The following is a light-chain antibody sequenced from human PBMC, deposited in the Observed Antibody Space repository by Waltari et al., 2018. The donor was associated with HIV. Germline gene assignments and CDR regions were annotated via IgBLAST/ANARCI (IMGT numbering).Light chain of an antibody. CDR3: QQLHVSPFS. V-gene: IGKV1-9*01. J-gene: IGKJ3*01. Sequence: DIQLKQFPLHLSASVGDRVIISCQASQGISNYLAWYQQKPGRPPKLLIYSASTLQTGVPSRFSGSGSETAFALTISGLQTEDFATYYCQQLHVSPFSFGPGTTVD. CDR2: SAS. CDR1: QGISNY.